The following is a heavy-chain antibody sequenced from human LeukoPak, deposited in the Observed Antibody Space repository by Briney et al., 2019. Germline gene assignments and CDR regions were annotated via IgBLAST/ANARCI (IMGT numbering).Heavy chain of an antibody. D-gene: IGHD3-3*01. Sequence: PGGSLRLSCAASGFTFSSYSMNWVRQAPGKGLEWVSYISSSSSTIYYADSVKGRFTISRDNAKNSLYLQMNSLRAEDTAVYYCARGIFFDFWSGYYSAPDYWGQGTLVTVP. CDR1: GFTFSSYS. J-gene: IGHJ4*02. CDR3: ARGIFFDFWSGYYSAPDY. CDR2: ISSSSSTI. V-gene: IGHV3-48*01.